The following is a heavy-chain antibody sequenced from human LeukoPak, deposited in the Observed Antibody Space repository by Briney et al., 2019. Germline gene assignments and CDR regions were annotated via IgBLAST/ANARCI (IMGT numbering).Heavy chain of an antibody. CDR3: ARGERKATITGLDS. D-gene: IGHD5-24*01. V-gene: IGHV3-21*01. Sequence: GGSLRLSCAASGFSFSDYYVHWVRQAPGKGLEWVSAISSSSTYIYYADSVKGRFTISRDNAGNSVYLQMHGLRAEDTAVYFCARGERKATITGLDSWGQGTLVTVSS. CDR2: ISSSSTYI. CDR1: GFSFSDYY. J-gene: IGHJ4*02.